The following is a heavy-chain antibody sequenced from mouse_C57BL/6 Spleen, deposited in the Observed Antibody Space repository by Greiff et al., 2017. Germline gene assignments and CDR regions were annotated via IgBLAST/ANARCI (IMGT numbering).Heavy chain of an antibody. CDR2: IRLKSDNYAT. CDR1: GFTFSNYW. V-gene: IGHV6-3*01. D-gene: IGHD2-4*01. CDR3: TGTITNFFDY. Sequence: EVKLVESGGGLVQPGGSMKLSCVASGFTFSNYWMNWVRQSPEKGLEWVAQIRLKSDNYATHYAVSVKGRFTISRDDSKSSVYLQMNNLRAEDTGIYYCTGTITNFFDYWGQGTTLTVSS. J-gene: IGHJ2*01.